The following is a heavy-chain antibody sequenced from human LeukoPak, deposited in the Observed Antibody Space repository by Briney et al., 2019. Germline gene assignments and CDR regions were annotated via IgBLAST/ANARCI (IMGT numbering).Heavy chain of an antibody. CDR3: ARDRGTTSSSGWYFDP. CDR1: GFTFSTYG. V-gene: IGHV3-30*03. Sequence: GGSLRLSCAASGFTFSTYGMHWVRQAPGKGLEWVAIISYDGSNKFYADSVKGRFTISRDNSKNTLYLQMNSLRAEDTAVYYCARDRGTTSSSGWYFDPWGRGTLVTVSS. J-gene: IGHJ2*01. D-gene: IGHD2-2*01. CDR2: ISYDGSNK.